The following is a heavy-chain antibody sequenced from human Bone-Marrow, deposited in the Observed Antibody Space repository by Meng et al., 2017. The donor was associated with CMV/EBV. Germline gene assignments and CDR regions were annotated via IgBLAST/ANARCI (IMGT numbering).Heavy chain of an antibody. Sequence: LSLTCAASGFTFSSYEMNWVRQAPGKGLEWVSYISSSGSTIYYADSVKGRFTISRDNAKNSLYLQMNSLRAEDTAVYYCARDYYNWNIVWYFDLWGRGTLVAVSS. D-gene: IGHD1-20*01. CDR1: GFTFSSYE. CDR2: ISSSGSTI. J-gene: IGHJ2*01. CDR3: ARDYYNWNIVWYFDL. V-gene: IGHV3-48*03.